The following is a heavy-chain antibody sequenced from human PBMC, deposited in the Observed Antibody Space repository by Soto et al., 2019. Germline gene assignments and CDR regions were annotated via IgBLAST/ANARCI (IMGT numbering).Heavy chain of an antibody. CDR1: GYSFTSYW. CDR2: IDPSDSYT. Sequence: PGESLKISCKGSGYSFTSYWISWVRQMPGKGLEWMGRIDPSDSYTNYSPSFQGHVTISADKSISTAYLQWSSLKASDTAMYYFARHGIGGYVPLYYYYYGMDVWGQGTTVTVPS. J-gene: IGHJ6*02. D-gene: IGHD5-12*01. V-gene: IGHV5-10-1*01. CDR3: ARHGIGGYVPLYYYYYGMDV.